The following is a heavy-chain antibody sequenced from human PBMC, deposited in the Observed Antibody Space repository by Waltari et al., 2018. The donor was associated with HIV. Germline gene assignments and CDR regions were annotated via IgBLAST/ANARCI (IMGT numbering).Heavy chain of an antibody. J-gene: IGHJ6*02. CDR3: VKDVLGTFYGVYYSGLDV. CDR2: IGNGGAVG. D-gene: IGHD2-21*02. Sequence: VESGGTPVQPGGSLRLSCKASGFVFVSHWMHWVRQSPGTGLVWVGRIGNGGAVGKYADSVRGRFTVSRDNAKNALFLDMKSLRVEDAGIYYCVKDVLGTFYGVYYSGLDVWGQGTTVTV. V-gene: IGHV3-74*01. CDR1: GFVFVSHW.